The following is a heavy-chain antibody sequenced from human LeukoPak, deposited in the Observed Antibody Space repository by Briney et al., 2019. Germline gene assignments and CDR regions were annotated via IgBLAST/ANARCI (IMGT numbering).Heavy chain of an antibody. CDR1: GFTFSSYG. V-gene: IGHV3-33*06. CDR2: IWYDGSNK. J-gene: IGHJ4*02. Sequence: AGGSLRLSCAASGFTFSSYGMHWVRQAPGKGLEWVAVIWYDGSNKYYADSVKGRFTISRDNSKNTLYLQMNSLRADDTAVYYCAKGPRITIFGVVTTNFDYGGQGTLVTVSS. D-gene: IGHD3-3*01. CDR3: AKGPRITIFGVVTTNFDY.